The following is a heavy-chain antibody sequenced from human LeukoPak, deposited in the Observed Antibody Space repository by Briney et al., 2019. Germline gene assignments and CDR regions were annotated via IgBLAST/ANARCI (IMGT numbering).Heavy chain of an antibody. CDR1: GFTFSSYA. V-gene: IGHV3-23*01. CDR2: ISGSGGST. D-gene: IGHD3-9*01. CDR3: ANDILTGYYTGYYYGMDV. J-gene: IGHJ6*02. Sequence: QPGGSLRLSCAASGFTFSSYAMSWVRQAPGKGLEWVSAISGSGGSTYYADSVKGRFTISRDNSKNTLYLQMNSLRAEDTAVYYCANDILTGYYTGYYYGMDVWGQRTTVTVSS.